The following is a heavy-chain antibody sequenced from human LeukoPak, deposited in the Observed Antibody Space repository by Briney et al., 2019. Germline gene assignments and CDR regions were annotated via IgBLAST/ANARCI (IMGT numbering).Heavy chain of an antibody. CDR2: INSDGSST. Sequence: PGGSLRLSCAASGFTFSSYWMHWVRQAPGKGLVWVSRINSDGSSTSYADSVKGRFTISRDNAKNTLYLQMNSLRAEDTAVYYCARVGEEYYDILTGYQNWGQGTLVTVCS. V-gene: IGHV3-74*01. CDR1: GFTFSSYW. D-gene: IGHD3-9*01. CDR3: ARVGEEYYDILTGYQN. J-gene: IGHJ4*02.